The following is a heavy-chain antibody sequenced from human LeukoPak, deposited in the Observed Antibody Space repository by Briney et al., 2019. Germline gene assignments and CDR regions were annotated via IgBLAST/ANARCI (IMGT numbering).Heavy chain of an antibody. D-gene: IGHD1-1*01. CDR3: ARAWNFDY. J-gene: IGHJ4*02. CDR2: INHSDSET. V-gene: IGHV5-51*01. Sequence: GESLKISCKGSGYSFTNYWIAWVRQMPGRGLEWMVIINHSDSETRYSPSFQGQVTISAAKSISTAYLQWSSLKASDSAMYYCARAWNFDYWGQGTLVTVSS. CDR1: GYSFTNYW.